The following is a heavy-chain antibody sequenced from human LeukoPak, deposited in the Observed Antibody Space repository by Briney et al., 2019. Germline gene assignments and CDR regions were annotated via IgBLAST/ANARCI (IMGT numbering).Heavy chain of an antibody. Sequence: SEALSLTCADSGGPFSGYYRTWIRQPPGKGLEWIGEISHSGTTNYSPSLKSRVTISVDTSKKQVSLKLTSVTAADTAMYYCAEEPIYGSLLWGQGTLVTVSS. CDR3: AEEPIYGSLL. CDR2: ISHSGTT. CDR1: GGPFSGYY. J-gene: IGHJ4*02. V-gene: IGHV4-34*01. D-gene: IGHD3-10*01.